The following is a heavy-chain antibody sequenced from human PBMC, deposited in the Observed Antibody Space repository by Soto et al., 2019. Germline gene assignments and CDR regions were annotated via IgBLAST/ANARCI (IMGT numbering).Heavy chain of an antibody. V-gene: IGHV1-69*13. CDR1: GGTFSSYA. D-gene: IGHD3-3*01. CDR3: ASDGRDFWSGYPPYYYYGMDV. J-gene: IGHJ6*02. CDR2: IIPIFGTA. Sequence: GASVKVSCKASGGTFSSYAISWVRQAPGQGLEWMGGIIPIFGTANYAQKFQGRVTITADESTSTAYMELSSLRSEDTAVYYCASDGRDFWSGYPPYYYYGMDVWGQGTTVTVSS.